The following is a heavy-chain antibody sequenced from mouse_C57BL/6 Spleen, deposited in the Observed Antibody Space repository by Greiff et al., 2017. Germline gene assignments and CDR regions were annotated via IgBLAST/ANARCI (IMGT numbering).Heavy chain of an antibody. V-gene: IGHV5-17*01. Sequence: EVQLVESGGGLVKPGGSLKLSCAASGFTFSDYGMPWVRQAPEKGLAWVAYISSGSSTIYYADTVKGRFTISRDNAKNTLFLQMTSLRSEDTAMYYCARPGTGWYFEVWGTGTTVTVSS. CDR2: ISSGSSTI. CDR3: ARPGTGWYFEV. CDR1: GFTFSDYG. D-gene: IGHD4-1*01. J-gene: IGHJ1*03.